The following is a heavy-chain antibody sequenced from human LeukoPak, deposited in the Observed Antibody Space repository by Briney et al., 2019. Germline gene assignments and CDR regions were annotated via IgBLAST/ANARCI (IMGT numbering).Heavy chain of an antibody. V-gene: IGHV1-2*04. D-gene: IGHD3-9*01. CDR3: ARGGGNYDILTGYYPFDH. J-gene: IGHJ4*02. CDR1: GYTFTGYY. CDR2: INPNSGGT. Sequence: GASVKVSCKASGYTFTGYYMHWVRQAPGQGLEWMGWINPNSGGTNYAQKFQGWVTMTRDTSISTAYMELSRLRSDDTAVYYCARGGGNYDILTGYYPFDHWGQGTLVTVSS.